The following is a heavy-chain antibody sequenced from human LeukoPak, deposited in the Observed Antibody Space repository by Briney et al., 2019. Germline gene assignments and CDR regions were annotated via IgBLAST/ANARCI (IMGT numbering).Heavy chain of an antibody. CDR2: IIPIFGTA. Sequence: SAKVSCKASGGSFSSYAISWVRQAPGQGLEWMGGIIPIFGTANYAQKFQGRVTITTDESTSTAYMELSSLRSEDTAVYYCAAALGPYYYYYMDVWGKGTTVTVSS. CDR3: AAALGPYYYYYMDV. D-gene: IGHD1-26*01. V-gene: IGHV1-69*05. CDR1: GGSFSSYA. J-gene: IGHJ6*03.